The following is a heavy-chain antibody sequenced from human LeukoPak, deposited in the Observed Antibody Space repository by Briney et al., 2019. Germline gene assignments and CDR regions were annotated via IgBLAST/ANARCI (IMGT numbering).Heavy chain of an antibody. D-gene: IGHD3-10*01. CDR3: ARGSRRTMVRGVMGVKFDY. CDR2: IYYSGST. Sequence: SETLSLTCTVSGGSISSSSYYWGWIRQPPGKGLEWIGSIYYSGSTNYNPSLKSRVTISVDTSKNQFSLKLSSVTAADTAVYYCARGSRRTMVRGVMGVKFDYWGQGTLVTVSS. V-gene: IGHV4-39*07. J-gene: IGHJ4*02. CDR1: GGSISSSSYY.